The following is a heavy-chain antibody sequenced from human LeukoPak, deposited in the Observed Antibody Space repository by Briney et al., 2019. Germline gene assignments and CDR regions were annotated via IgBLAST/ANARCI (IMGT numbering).Heavy chain of an antibody. CDR3: ARVDYDSSGYIDY. CDR1: GGSISTFY. Sequence: SETLSLTCTVSGGSISTFYRSWLRQPPGNQLEWIGYVYYSGSTNYNPSFKTRVTISVDTSKNHFSLKLSSVTPADTAVYYCARVDYDSSGYIDYWGQGTLVTVSS. J-gene: IGHJ4*02. V-gene: IGHV4-59*01. CDR2: VYYSGST. D-gene: IGHD3-22*01.